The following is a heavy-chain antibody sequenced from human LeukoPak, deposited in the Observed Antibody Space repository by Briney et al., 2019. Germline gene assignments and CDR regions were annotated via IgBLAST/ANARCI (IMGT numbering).Heavy chain of an antibody. Sequence: GGSLRLSCAASGFTFSSYAMSWVRQAPGKGLEWVSAISGSGGSTYYADSVKGRFTISRDNSKNTLYLQMNSLRAEDTAVYYCAKCPYGSGSYYSDVWGKGTTVTVSS. CDR3: AKCPYGSGSYYSDV. V-gene: IGHV3-23*01. CDR1: GFTFSSYA. CDR2: ISGSGGST. D-gene: IGHD3-10*01. J-gene: IGHJ6*04.